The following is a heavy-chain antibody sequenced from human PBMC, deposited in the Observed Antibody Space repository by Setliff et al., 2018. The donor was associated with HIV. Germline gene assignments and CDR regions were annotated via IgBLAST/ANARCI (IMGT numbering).Heavy chain of an antibody. D-gene: IGHD3-3*02. CDR2: IYYSGST. CDR1: GGSITTSTFY. CDR3: ARDETPFAFSIH. J-gene: IGHJ4*02. Sequence: PSETLSLTCTVSGGSITTSTFYWGWIRQPPGKGLEWIGSIYYSGSTYYNPSLKSRLTITQHTSKNHFSLSLSSVTAADTAVYYCARDETPFAFSIHWGQGTLVTVSS. V-gene: IGHV4-39*02.